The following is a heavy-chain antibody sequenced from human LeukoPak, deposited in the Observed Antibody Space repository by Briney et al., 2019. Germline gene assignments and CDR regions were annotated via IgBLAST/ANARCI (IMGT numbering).Heavy chain of an antibody. CDR1: GFTFSTCW. D-gene: IGHD3-10*01. CDR3: AKAHVPTMIRGVVSSD. Sequence: GGSLRLSCAASGFTFSTCWMSWVRQAPGKGLEWVSTISPSGGVTFYSDSVRGRFTISRDYSKDTLFLQMNSLRTEDTALYYCAKAHVPTMIRGVVSSDWGQGTLVTVSS. J-gene: IGHJ4*02. V-gene: IGHV3-23*01. CDR2: ISPSGGVT.